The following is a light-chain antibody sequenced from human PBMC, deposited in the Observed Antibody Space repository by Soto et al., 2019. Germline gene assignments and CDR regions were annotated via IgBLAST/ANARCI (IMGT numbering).Light chain of an antibody. CDR2: AAS. CDR3: QQSYSAPYT. V-gene: IGKV1-39*01. CDR1: QSIYSS. Sequence: DIQMTQSPSSLSASVGDRVTITCRASQSIYSSLNWYHQKPGKAPKLLIYAASNLQSGVPSRFSGSGSETEFTLSISSLQPEDFATYYCQQSYSAPYTFGQGTKLEI. J-gene: IGKJ2*01.